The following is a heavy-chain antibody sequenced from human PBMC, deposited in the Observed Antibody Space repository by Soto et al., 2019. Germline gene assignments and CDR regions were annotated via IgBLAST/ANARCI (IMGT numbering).Heavy chain of an antibody. CDR1: GFTFSSYA. Sequence: EVQLVESGGGLVQPGGSLRLSCAASGFTFSSYAMHWVRQAPGKGLEYVSAISSNGGSTYYANSVKGRFTISRDNSKNALYLQMGSLRAEDMAVYYCARDPGAVVVVAAAPDYWGQGTLVTVSS. J-gene: IGHJ4*02. CDR3: ARDPGAVVVVAAAPDY. V-gene: IGHV3-64*01. CDR2: ISSNGGST. D-gene: IGHD2-15*01.